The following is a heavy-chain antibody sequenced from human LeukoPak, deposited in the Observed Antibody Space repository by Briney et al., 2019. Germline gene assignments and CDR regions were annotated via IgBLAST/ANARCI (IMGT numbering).Heavy chain of an antibody. J-gene: IGHJ4*02. D-gene: IGHD5-18*01. CDR1: GGSISSYC. V-gene: IGHV4-59*08. Sequence: SETLSLTCTVSGGSISSYCWSWIRQPPGKGLEWIGYIYYSGSTNYNPSLKSRLTISADTSKNQFSLKLSSVTAADTAVYFCARHEGYSYAFAYWGQGTLVTVSS. CDR3: ARHEGYSYAFAY. CDR2: IYYSGST.